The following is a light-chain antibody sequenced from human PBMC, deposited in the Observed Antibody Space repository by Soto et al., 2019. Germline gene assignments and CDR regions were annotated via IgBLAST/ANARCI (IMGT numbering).Light chain of an antibody. CDR3: AAWGDSLNTWV. V-gene: IGLV1-44*01. CDR2: SDD. CDR1: SSNIGSNA. J-gene: IGLJ3*02. Sequence: QSVLTQPPSASGTPGQRVSISCSGRSSNIGSNAVSWYQHFPGTAPKVLIYSDDQRPSGVPDRFSGSKSGTSASLAISGLRAEDEADYFCAAWGDSLNTWVFGGGTK.